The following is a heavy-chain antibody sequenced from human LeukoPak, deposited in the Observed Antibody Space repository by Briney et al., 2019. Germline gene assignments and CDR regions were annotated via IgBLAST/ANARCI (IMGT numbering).Heavy chain of an antibody. Sequence: GGSLRLSCAASGFTFSSYSMNWVRQAPGKGLEWVSSISSSSSYIYYADSVKGRFTISRDNAKNSLYLQMNSLRAEDTAVYYCARSNCSGGSCYSPWFDPWGQGTLVTVSS. CDR2: ISSSSSYI. CDR3: ARSNCSGGSCYSPWFDP. V-gene: IGHV3-21*01. D-gene: IGHD2-15*01. CDR1: GFTFSSYS. J-gene: IGHJ5*02.